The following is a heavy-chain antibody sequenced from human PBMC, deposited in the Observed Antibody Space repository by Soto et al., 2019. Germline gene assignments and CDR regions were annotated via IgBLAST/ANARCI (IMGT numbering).Heavy chain of an antibody. V-gene: IGHV3-30-3*01. Sequence: QVQLVESGGGVVQPGRSLRLSCAVSGFTLSSHAMHWVRQAPGKGLGWVALILSDGSNKYYADAVKGRFTTARDNSKNTRYLQMNSLSVEATAVYYCARDDEGGSDCDLGYWGQGALVTVSS. D-gene: IGHD1-26*01. CDR3: ARDDEGGSDCDLGY. J-gene: IGHJ4*02. CDR2: ILSDGSNK. CDR1: GFTLSSHA.